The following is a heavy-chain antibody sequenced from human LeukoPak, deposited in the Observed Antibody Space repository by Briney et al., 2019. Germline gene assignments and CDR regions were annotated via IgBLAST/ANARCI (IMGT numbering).Heavy chain of an antibody. D-gene: IGHD5-18*01. Sequence: SETLSLTCTVSGFSISGNFWSWIRQPPGKGPKWIGYISYIGSTTYNPSLESRVTISLDTSKNQFSLHLSSVTAADTAFYSDETVGFAFSYGSSFRRYYYMDVWGKGTSVTVSS. CDR2: ISYIGST. CDR3: ETVGFAFSYGSSFRRYYYMDV. CDR1: GFSISGNF. V-gene: IGHV4-59*01. J-gene: IGHJ6*03.